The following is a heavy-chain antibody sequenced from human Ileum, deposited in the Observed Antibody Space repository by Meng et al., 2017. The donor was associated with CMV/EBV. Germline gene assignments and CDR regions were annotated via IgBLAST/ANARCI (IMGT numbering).Heavy chain of an antibody. CDR2: ISPRGNSI. V-gene: IGHV3-23*01. D-gene: IGHD3-16*01. CDR1: GFIFSNYA. CDR3: AKNYVEGTPVYDY. Sequence: CSTSGFIFSNYAMTWVRQAPGKGLEWVSAISPRGNSIYYVDSVKGRFTISRDNSKSTLYLQMNSLRAEDTAVYFCAKNYVEGTPVYDYWGQGTLVTVSS. J-gene: IGHJ4*02.